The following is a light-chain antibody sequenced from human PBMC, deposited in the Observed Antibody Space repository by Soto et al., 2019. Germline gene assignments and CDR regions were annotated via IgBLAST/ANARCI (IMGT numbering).Light chain of an antibody. V-gene: IGKV3-20*01. CDR1: QSGSSSY. J-gene: IGKJ2*01. CDR2: DAS. Sequence: EIVLTQSPGTLSLSPGERATLSCSASQSGSSSYLAWYQQKPGQAPRLLIYDASSRATGIPDRFSGSGSGTDFTLTISRLEPEDFAVYYCQQYGRAPPYIFGQGTKLEIK. CDR3: QQYGRAPPYI.